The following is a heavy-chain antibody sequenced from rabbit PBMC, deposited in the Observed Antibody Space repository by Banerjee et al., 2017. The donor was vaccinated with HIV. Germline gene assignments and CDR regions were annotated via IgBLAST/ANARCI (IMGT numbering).Heavy chain of an antibody. CDR1: GIDFSDYG. CDR2: IYAGSSGST. J-gene: IGHJ4*01. Sequence: QEQLVESGGGLVTLGGSLNLSCKGSGIDFSDYGISWVRHAPGKGLEWIACIYAGSSGSTYYASWAKGRFTISRTSSTTVALQMTSLTAADTATYFCARDLAGVIGWNFSLWGPGTLVTVS. V-gene: IGHV1S45*01. D-gene: IGHD4-1*01. CDR3: ARDLAGVIGWNFSL.